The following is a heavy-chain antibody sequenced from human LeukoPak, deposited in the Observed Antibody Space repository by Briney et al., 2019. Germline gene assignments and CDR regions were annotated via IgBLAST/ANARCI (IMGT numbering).Heavy chain of an antibody. V-gene: IGHV3-23*01. CDR1: GFTFSSYG. D-gene: IGHD2-15*01. CDR3: AKNGDRGAYCTGGTCYPYFYYYMDV. CDR2: ISGSGGST. J-gene: IGHJ6*03. Sequence: GGSLRLSCAASGFTFSSYGMSWVRQAPGKGLEWVSAISGSGGSTYYADSVKGRITISRDNSKNTLYLQMNSLRAEDTAIYYCAKNGDRGAYCTGGTCYPYFYYYMDVWGKGTTVTI.